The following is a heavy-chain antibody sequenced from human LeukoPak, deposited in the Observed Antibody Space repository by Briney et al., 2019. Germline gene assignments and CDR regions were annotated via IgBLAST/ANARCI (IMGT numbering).Heavy chain of an antibody. J-gene: IGHJ4*02. V-gene: IGHV4-61*05. D-gene: IGHD6-13*01. CDR1: GGSISSSSYY. CDR2: IYYSGST. CDR3: ARHGERYSSSWYYFDY. Sequence: SETLSLTCTVSGGSISSSSYYWSWIRQPPGKGLEWIGYIYYSGSTNYNPSLKSRVTISVDTSKNQFSLKLSSVTAADTAVYYCARHGERYSSSWYYFDYWGQGTLVTVSS.